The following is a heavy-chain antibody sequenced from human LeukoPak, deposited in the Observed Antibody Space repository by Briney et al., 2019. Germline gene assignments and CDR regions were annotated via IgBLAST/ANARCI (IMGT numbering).Heavy chain of an antibody. Sequence: SETLSLTCTVSGGSISSGSCYWSWIRQPAGKGLEWIGRIYTSGSTNYNPSLESRVTISLDTSKNQFSLKLSSVTAADTAVYYCARDGSGYYDTSGYRNWGQGTQVTVSS. CDR3: ARDGSGYYDTSGYRN. CDR2: IYTSGST. V-gene: IGHV4-61*02. D-gene: IGHD3-22*01. CDR1: GGSISSGSCY. J-gene: IGHJ4*02.